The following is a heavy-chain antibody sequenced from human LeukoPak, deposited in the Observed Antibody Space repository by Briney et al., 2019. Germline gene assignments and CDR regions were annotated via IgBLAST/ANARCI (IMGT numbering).Heavy chain of an antibody. CDR3: ARDRYYYDSSGPAWD. CDR1: GFTFSSYD. J-gene: IGHJ4*02. Sequence: GGSLRLSCAASGFTFSSYDMHWVRQAPGKGLEWVAVISYDGGYKYYADSVKGRFTISRDNAKNSLYLQMNSLRAEDTAVYYCARDRYYYDSSGPAWDWGQGTLATVSS. CDR2: ISYDGGYK. V-gene: IGHV3-33*08. D-gene: IGHD3-22*01.